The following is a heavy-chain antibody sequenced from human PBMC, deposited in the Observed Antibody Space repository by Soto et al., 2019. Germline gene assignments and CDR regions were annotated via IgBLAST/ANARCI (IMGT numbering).Heavy chain of an antibody. V-gene: IGHV1-2*02. D-gene: IGHD5-12*01. Sequence: QLVQSGAEVKKPGASVRVSCKTSGPTFIAYYIHWVRQAPGQGLEWMGWIDPKSGGTTYEQKFLGRVAMTRDTSIIKAYMDLNRLTSDDTAVYYCARVSVDVPEWGQGTLITVSS. CDR1: GPTFIAYY. J-gene: IGHJ4*02. CDR3: ARVSVDVPE. CDR2: IDPKSGGT.